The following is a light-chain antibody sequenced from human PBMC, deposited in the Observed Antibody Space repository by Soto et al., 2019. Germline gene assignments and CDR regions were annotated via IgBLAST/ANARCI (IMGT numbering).Light chain of an antibody. Sequence: DIQMTQSPSTLSASVGDRVTITCRASQSISSWLAWYQQKPGKAPKLLIYKASSLESGVPTRFSVSGSGTEFTLTISILQPDDFATYYCQQYNSYPVTFGQGTKLEIK. CDR3: QQYNSYPVT. CDR1: QSISSW. CDR2: KAS. V-gene: IGKV1-5*03. J-gene: IGKJ2*01.